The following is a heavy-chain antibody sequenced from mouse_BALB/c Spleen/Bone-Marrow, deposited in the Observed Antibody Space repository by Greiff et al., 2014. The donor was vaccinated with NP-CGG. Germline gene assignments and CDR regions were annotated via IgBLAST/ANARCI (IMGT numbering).Heavy chain of an antibody. D-gene: IGHD1-1*01. CDR2: INPYNGGT. CDR1: GYSFTGYT. J-gene: IGHJ1*01. Sequence: EVQLQQSGPELVKPGASMKISCKASGYSFTGYTMSWVKQSHGKNLEWIGLINPYNGGTTYNQYFKGKATLTVDRSSSTAYMELLSLTSEDSAVYYCASYYGSTWYFDVWGAGTTVTVSS. CDR3: ASYYGSTWYFDV. V-gene: IGHV1-18*01.